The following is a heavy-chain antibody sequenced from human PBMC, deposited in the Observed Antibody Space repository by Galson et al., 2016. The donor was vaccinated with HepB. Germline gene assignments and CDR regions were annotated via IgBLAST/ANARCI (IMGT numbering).Heavy chain of an antibody. D-gene: IGHD4-23*01. J-gene: IGHJ4*02. V-gene: IGHV3-7*03. CDR1: GVTFSYYW. Sequence: SLRLSCAGSGVTFSYYWMNWVRQAPGKGLELVATIKPDGSERYYVDSVQGRFTISRDNAKNSLFLQMNSLRAEDTAVCYCTSAGANYGHNSGGHRPYWGQGTLVTVSS. CDR2: IKPDGSER. CDR3: TSAGANYGHNSGGHRPY.